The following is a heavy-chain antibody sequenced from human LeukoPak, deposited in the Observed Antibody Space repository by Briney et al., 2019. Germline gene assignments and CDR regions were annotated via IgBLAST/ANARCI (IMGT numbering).Heavy chain of an antibody. Sequence: GGSLRLSCAVSGFTFSNYWMSWVRQAPGKGLEWVAYIKQDGSEKYYVDSVKGRFTISRDNAKNSLYLQMSNLRAEDTAVYFCARGGGLDVWGQGATVTVSS. J-gene: IGHJ6*02. D-gene: IGHD3-16*01. CDR3: ARGGGLDV. V-gene: IGHV3-7*03. CDR2: IKQDGSEK. CDR1: GFTFSNYW.